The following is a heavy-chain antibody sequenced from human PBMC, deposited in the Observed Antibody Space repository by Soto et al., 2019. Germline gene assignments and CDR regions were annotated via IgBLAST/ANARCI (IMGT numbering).Heavy chain of an antibody. CDR1: GFTVSSYA. CDR3: AREPYSSSSAFDY. V-gene: IGHV3-30-3*01. D-gene: IGHD6-6*01. Sequence: GGSLRLSCAASGFTVSSYAMRWVRQAPGKGLEWVAVISYDGSNKYYADSVKGRFTISRDNSKNTLYLQMNSLRAEDTAVYYCAREPYSSSSAFDYWGQGTLVNVS. J-gene: IGHJ4*02. CDR2: ISYDGSNK.